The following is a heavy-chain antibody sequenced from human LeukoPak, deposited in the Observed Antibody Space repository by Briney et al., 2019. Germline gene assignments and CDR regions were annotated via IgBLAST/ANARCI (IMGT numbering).Heavy chain of an antibody. V-gene: IGHV3-7*01. J-gene: IGHJ4*02. D-gene: IGHD6-13*01. CDR3: TRDEAAATN. CDR1: GFTSSGYW. CDR2: IKQDGREK. Sequence: GGSLRLSCAGSGFTSSGYWMSWVRQAPGKGPEWVANIKQDGREKHYVDSVKGRFTISRDNVKSSLYLQMNNLRAEDTAVYYCTRDEAAATNWGQGTLVTVSS.